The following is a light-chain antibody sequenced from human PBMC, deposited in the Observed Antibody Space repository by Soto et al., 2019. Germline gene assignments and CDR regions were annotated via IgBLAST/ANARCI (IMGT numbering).Light chain of an antibody. J-gene: IGLJ2*01. CDR3: QSYDSSLSGYVV. CDR1: SSNIGAGYD. CDR2: GNS. Sequence: QSVLTQPPSVSGAPGQRVTISCTGSSSNIGAGYDVHWYQQLPGTAPKLLIYGNSNRPSGVPELFSGSKSGTSASLAITGLKAEDEADYYCQSYDSSLSGYVVFGGGTKLTVL. V-gene: IGLV1-40*01.